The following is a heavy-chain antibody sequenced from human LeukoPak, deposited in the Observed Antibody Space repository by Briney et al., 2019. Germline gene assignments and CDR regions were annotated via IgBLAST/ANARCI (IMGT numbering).Heavy chain of an antibody. J-gene: IGHJ4*02. V-gene: IGHV1-2*02. Sequence: ASVKVSCKASGYTFTGYHMHWVRQTPGQGLEWMGWINPNSGGTNYAQKFQGRVTMTRDTSISTAYMELSRLRSDDTAVYYCARYPGDYGGNRFDYWGQGTLVTISS. D-gene: IGHD4-23*01. CDR2: INPNSGGT. CDR3: ARYPGDYGGNRFDY. CDR1: GYTFTGYH.